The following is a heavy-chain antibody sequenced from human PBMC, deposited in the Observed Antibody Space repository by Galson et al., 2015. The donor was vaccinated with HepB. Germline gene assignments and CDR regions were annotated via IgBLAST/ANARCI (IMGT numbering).Heavy chain of an antibody. J-gene: IGHJ5*02. V-gene: IGHV1-2*04. CDR3: ARGYSSGWYYWFDP. CDR2: INPNSGGT. Sequence: SVKVSCKASGYTFTGYYMHWVRQAPGQGLEWMGWINPNSGGTNYAQKFQGWVTMTRDTSISTAYMELSRLRSDDTAVYYCARGYSSGWYYWFDPWGQGTLVTVSS. D-gene: IGHD6-19*01. CDR1: GYTFTGYY.